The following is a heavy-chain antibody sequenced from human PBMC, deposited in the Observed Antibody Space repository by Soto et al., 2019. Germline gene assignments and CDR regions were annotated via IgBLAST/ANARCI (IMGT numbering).Heavy chain of an antibody. V-gene: IGHV3-33*01. CDR1: GFTFSSYG. D-gene: IGHD3-10*01. CDR2: IWYDGSNK. Sequence: GGSLRLSCAASGFTFSSYGMHWVRQAPGKGLEWVAVIWYDGSNKYYADSVKGRFTISRDNSKNTLYLQMNSLRAEDTAVYYCARDRKRGYYYGSGPFNWFDPWGQGTLVTVSS. CDR3: ARDRKRGYYYGSGPFNWFDP. J-gene: IGHJ5*02.